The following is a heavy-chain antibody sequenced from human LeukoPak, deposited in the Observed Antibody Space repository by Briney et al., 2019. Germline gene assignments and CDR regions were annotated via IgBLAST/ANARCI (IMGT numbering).Heavy chain of an antibody. V-gene: IGHV1-18*01. CDR2: ISAYNGNT. CDR3: AFPRDSSGYYEHYYYGMDV. J-gene: IGHJ6*02. Sequence: ASVKVSCKASGYTFTSYGISWVRQAPGQGLEWMGWISAYNGNTNYAQKLQGRVTMTTDTSTSTAYMELSSLRSEDTAVYYCAFPRDSSGYYEHYYYGMDVWGQGTTVTVSS. CDR1: GYTFTSYG. D-gene: IGHD3-22*01.